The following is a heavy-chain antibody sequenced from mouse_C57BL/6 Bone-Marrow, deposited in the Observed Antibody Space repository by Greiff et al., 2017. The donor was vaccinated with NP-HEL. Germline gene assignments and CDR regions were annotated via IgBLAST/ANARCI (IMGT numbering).Heavy chain of an antibody. CDR1: GYTFTSYW. V-gene: IGHV1-61*01. CDR3: ARRGLLRSAWFAY. J-gene: IGHJ3*01. Sequence: QVQLKQPGAELVRPGSSVKLSCKASGYTFTSYWMDWVKQRPGQGLEWIGNIYPSDSETHYNQKFKDKATLTVDKSSSTAYMQLSSLTSEDSAVYYCARRGLLRSAWFAYWGQGTLVTVSA. D-gene: IGHD1-1*01. CDR2: IYPSDSET.